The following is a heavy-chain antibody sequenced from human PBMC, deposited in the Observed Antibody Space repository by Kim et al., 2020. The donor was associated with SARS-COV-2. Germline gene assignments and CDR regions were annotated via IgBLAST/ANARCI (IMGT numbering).Heavy chain of an antibody. CDR1: GGTFSSYA. D-gene: IGHD6-6*01. CDR2: IIPIFGTA. V-gene: IGHV1-69*13. J-gene: IGHJ6*02. Sequence: SVKVSCKASGGTFSSYAISWVRQAPGQGLEWMGGIIPIFGTANYAQKFQGRVTITADESTSTAYMELSSLRSEDTAVYYCARGDIAARRGIYYYYGMDVWGQGTTVTVSS. CDR3: ARGDIAARRGIYYYYGMDV.